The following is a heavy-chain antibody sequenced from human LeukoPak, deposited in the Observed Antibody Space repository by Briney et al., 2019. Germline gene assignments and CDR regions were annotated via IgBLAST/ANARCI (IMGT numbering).Heavy chain of an antibody. J-gene: IGHJ5*02. D-gene: IGHD5-12*01. CDR1: GGSFSGYY. CDR2: INHSGST. CDR3: ARPGGVVAPFDP. V-gene: IGHV4-34*01. Sequence: SETLSLTCAVYGGSFSGYYWSWIRQPPGKGLEWIGEINHSGSTNYNPSLKSRVTISVDTSKNQFSLKLSSVTAADTAVYYCARPGGVVAPFDPWGQGTLVTVSS.